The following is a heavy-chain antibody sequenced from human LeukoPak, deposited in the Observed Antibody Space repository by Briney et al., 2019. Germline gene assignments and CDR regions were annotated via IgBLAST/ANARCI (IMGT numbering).Heavy chain of an antibody. CDR1: GFTFSNYN. Sequence: GGSLRLSCAASGFTFSNYNLNWVRQAPGKGLEWVSYISDGSSTIYYADSVRGRFTISRDNSKNTLYLEMNSLRAEDTAMYYCAKVAAGRPSYFFDFWGQGTLVTVSS. D-gene: IGHD6-6*01. J-gene: IGHJ4*02. V-gene: IGHV3-48*01. CDR2: ISDGSSTI. CDR3: AKVAAGRPSYFFDF.